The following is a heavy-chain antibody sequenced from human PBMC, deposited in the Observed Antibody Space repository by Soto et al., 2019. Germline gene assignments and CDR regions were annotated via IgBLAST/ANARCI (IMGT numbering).Heavy chain of an antibody. V-gene: IGHV4-31*03. CDR1: GSSISSGGYY. J-gene: IGHJ5*02. CDR3: ARAGHRRSSEGANWCDP. CDR2: IYYSGST. D-gene: IGHD6-6*01. Sequence: RSWPLDLTCTVSGSSISSGGYYWSWIRQHPGKGLEWIGYIYYSGSTYFNPSLKSRLTISVDTPKNQFSLQLSSVTAADTAVYYCARAGHRRSSEGANWCDPWGQGTLVPVS.